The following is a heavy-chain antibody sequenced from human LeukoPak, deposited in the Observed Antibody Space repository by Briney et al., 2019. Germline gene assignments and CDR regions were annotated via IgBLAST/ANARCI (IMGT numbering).Heavy chain of an antibody. J-gene: IGHJ3*02. Sequence: GGSLRLSCAASGFTVSSIYMSWVRQAPGKGLEWVSIIYSGDSTYYADSVKGRFTISRDNSKNTLYLQMNSLRAEDTAVYYCARVFWEKDGFIGAFDIWGQGTMVTVSS. CDR3: ARVFWEKDGFIGAFDI. CDR1: GFTVSSIY. D-gene: IGHD3-3*01. V-gene: IGHV3-66*01. CDR2: IYSGDST.